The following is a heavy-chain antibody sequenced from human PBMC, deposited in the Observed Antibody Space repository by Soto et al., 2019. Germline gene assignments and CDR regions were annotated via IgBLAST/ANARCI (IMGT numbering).Heavy chain of an antibody. CDR3: ARQPRCRYCHYFDY. J-gene: IGHJ4*02. CDR2: IIPIFGTA. D-gene: IGHD3-16*02. CDR1: GGTFSSYA. Sequence: PSVKVSCKASGGTFSSYAISWVRQAPGQGLEWMGGIIPIFGTANYAQKFQGRVTITADESTSTAYMELSSLRSEDTAVYYCARQPRCRYCHYFDYWGQGTLVTVSS. V-gene: IGHV1-69*13.